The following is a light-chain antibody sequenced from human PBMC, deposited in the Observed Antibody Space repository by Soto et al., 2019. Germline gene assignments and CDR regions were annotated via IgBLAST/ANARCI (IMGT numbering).Light chain of an antibody. CDR3: QQYSSYSAWT. Sequence: DIQMTQSPSTLSASIGDRVTITCRASQSINKWLPWHQQKPGKAPKLLIYDASSLQSGVPPRFSGSGSGTEFTLTIRSLHPDDIATYYCQQYSSYSAWTFGEGTKVEIK. CDR1: QSINKW. CDR2: DAS. V-gene: IGKV1-5*01. J-gene: IGKJ1*01.